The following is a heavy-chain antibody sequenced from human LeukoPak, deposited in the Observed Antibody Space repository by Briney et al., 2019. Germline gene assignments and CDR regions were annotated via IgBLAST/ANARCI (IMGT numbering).Heavy chain of an antibody. CDR3: ARHMTSVGPDY. D-gene: IGHD4-23*01. CDR1: GGSISSYY. Sequence: PSETLSLTCTVSGGSISSYYWTWIRQPPGKGLEWIGYIYYSGSTNYNPSLKSRVTISVDTSKDQFSLKLSSVTAADTAVYYCARHMTSVGPDYWGQGTLVTVSS. V-gene: IGHV4-59*01. J-gene: IGHJ4*02. CDR2: IYYSGST.